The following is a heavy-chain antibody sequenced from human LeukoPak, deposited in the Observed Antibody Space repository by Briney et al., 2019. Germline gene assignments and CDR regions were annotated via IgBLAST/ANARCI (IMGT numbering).Heavy chain of an antibody. D-gene: IGHD3-10*01. CDR1: GFTFSSYA. J-gene: IGHJ4*02. CDR2: ISGSGGSA. V-gene: IGHV3-23*01. Sequence: GGSLRLSCAASGFTFSSYAMNWVRQAPGKGLEWGSTISGSGGSAYYADSVKGRFTISRDNSKTTLYLQMNSLRAEDTAVYYCAKALGGSGSNFDYWGQGTLVTVSS. CDR3: AKALGGSGSNFDY.